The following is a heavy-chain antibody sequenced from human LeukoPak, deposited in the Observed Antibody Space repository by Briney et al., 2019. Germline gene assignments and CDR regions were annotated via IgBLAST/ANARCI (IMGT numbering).Heavy chain of an antibody. CDR1: GFTVGSSY. Sequence: GGSLRLSCAGSGFTVGSSYVSWVRQAPGRGLEWVSSIFSSGTTYHADAVKRRFTISRENSMNTAYLQMNSRGAEDTAVYYCETGDFEHWGQGTLVTVSS. V-gene: IGHV3-66*01. CDR3: ETGDFEH. CDR2: IFSSGTT. J-gene: IGHJ4*02.